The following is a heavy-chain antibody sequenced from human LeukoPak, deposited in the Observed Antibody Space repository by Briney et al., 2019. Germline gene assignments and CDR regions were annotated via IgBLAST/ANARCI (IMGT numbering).Heavy chain of an antibody. CDR3: ARDSRGDGYEYGYYYMDV. D-gene: IGHD5-24*01. CDR1: GGSISSSSYY. V-gene: IGHV4-39*07. CDR2: IYYSGTT. Sequence: SETLSLTCTVSGGSISSSSYYWGWIRQPPGKGLEWIGSIYYSGTTKYNPSLKSRVTISVDTSKNQFSLKLSSVTAADTAVYYCARDSRGDGYEYGYYYMDVWGKGTTVTVSS. J-gene: IGHJ6*03.